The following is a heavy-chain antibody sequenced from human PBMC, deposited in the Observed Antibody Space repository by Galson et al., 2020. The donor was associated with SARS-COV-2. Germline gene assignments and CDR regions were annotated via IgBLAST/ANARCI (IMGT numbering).Heavy chain of an antibody. CDR1: GFTFSSYA. CDR3: AREPRRSNDI. CDR2: ISYDGSNK. V-gene: IGHV3-30-3*01. Sequence: GESLKISCEASGFTFSSYAMHWVRQAPGKGLEWVAVISYDGSNKYYADSVKGRFTISRDNSKNTLYLQMNSLRAEDTAVYYCAREPRRSNDIWGQGTMVTVSS. J-gene: IGHJ3*02.